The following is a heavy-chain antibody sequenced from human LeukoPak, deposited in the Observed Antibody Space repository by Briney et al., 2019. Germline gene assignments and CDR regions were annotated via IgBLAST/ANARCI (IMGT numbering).Heavy chain of an antibody. V-gene: IGHV4-59*01. CDR2: IYYSGST. J-gene: IGHJ5*02. D-gene: IGHD2-15*01. CDR3: ARDKFSGGVHWFDP. Sequence: PSETLSLTCTVSGGSISSYYWSWIRQPPGKGLEWIGYIYYSGSTNYNPSLKSRVTISVDTSKNQFSLKPSSVTAADTAVYYCARDKFSGGVHWFDPWGQGTLVTVSS. CDR1: GGSISSYY.